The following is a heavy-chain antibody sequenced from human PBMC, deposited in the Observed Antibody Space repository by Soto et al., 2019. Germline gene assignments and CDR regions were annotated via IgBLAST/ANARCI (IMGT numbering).Heavy chain of an antibody. V-gene: IGHV3-7*01. CDR1: GFTFSSYW. CDR3: ASICSGGSCYFDY. Sequence: GGSLRLSCAASGFTFSSYWMSWVRQAPGKGLEWVANIKQDGSEKYYVDSVKGRFTISRDNAKNSLYLQMNSLRAEDTAVYYCASICSGGSCYFDYWGQGTLVTVSS. CDR2: IKQDGSEK. J-gene: IGHJ4*02. D-gene: IGHD2-15*01.